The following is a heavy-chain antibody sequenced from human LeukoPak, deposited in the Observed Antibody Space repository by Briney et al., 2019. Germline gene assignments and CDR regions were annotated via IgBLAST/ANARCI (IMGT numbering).Heavy chain of an antibody. V-gene: IGHV4-39*01. CDR1: RGSISTSNYY. J-gene: IGHJ5*02. D-gene: IGHD6-13*01. CDR2: IFYSGST. CDR3: ARQFPQWFHRIAAARGSTRNWFDP. Sequence: PSETLSLTCTVSRGSISTSNYYWGWVRQPPGKALEWIGNIFYSGSTYYSPSLKSRVTISLDTSRNQFSLKLSSVTAADTAVYYCARQFPQWFHRIAAARGSTRNWFDPWGQGTLVTVSS.